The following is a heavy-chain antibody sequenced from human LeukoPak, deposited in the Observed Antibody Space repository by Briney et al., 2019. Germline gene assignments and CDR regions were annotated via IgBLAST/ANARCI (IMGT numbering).Heavy chain of an antibody. D-gene: IGHD3-10*02. Sequence: GSLRLSCAASGFTFSSYGIHWVRQAPGKGLEWVAFIRYDGSHKYYADSVKGRFTISRDNAKNSLYLQMNSLRAEDTAVYYCARDYVGGWNDYWGQGTLVTVSS. CDR2: IRYDGSHK. CDR3: ARDYVGGWNDY. J-gene: IGHJ4*02. CDR1: GFTFSSYG. V-gene: IGHV3-30*02.